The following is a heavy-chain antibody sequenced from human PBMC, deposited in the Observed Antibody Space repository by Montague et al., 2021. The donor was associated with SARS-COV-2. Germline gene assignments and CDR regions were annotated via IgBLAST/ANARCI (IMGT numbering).Heavy chain of an antibody. Sequence: SETLSLTCTVSGGSISSYYWSWIRQPPGEGLEWIGYIYYSGSTNYNPSLKSRVTISVDTSKNQFSLKLSSVTAADTALYYCARLEAGDCSGGSCYSSWFDPWGQGTLVTVSS. V-gene: IGHV4-59*08. D-gene: IGHD2-15*01. J-gene: IGHJ5*02. CDR2: IYYSGST. CDR1: GGSISSYY. CDR3: ARLEAGDCSGGSCYSSWFDP.